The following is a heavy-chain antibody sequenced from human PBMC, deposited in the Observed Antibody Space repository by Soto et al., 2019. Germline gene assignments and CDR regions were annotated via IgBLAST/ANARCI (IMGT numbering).Heavy chain of an antibody. V-gene: IGHV4-39*01. CDR1: GVSINSENFY. CDR2: VYYSGNT. D-gene: IGHD1-26*01. Sequence: SDTLSLTCTVSGVSINSENFYWVWIRQPPGKGLEWIGTVYYSGNTYYDSSLKSRVTISVDTSKNQFSLKLSSVTAADTAVYHCARFSRYYSGCQRTHDFSSQGTVDIVSS. J-gene: IGHJ3*01. CDR3: ARFSRYYSGCQRTHDF.